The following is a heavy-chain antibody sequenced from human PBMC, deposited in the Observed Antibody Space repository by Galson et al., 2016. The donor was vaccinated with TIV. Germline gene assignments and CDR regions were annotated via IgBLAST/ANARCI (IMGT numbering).Heavy chain of an antibody. D-gene: IGHD3-3*01. Sequence: QSGAEVKEPGESLRISCEGSGSGFFGYWIAWVRQMPGKGLEWMGIIYPDNSRTTYSPSFQGQVTISADKSLNNAYLQWSSLKASDTAMYYCARGPEYYDFWSGFSGDYFDYWGQGTLVTVSS. CDR2: IYPDNSRT. V-gene: IGHV5-51*01. J-gene: IGHJ4*02. CDR3: ARGPEYYDFWSGFSGDYFDY. CDR1: GSGFFGYW.